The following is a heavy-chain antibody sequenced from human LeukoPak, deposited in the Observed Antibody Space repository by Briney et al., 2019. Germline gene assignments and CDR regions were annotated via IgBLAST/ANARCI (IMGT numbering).Heavy chain of an antibody. CDR3: ARVGRTYAPSSWFDP. Sequence: ASVKVSCKASGYTFTSYYMHWVRQAPGQGLEWMGIINPSGGSTSYAQKFQGRVTITRDTSTSTVYMELSSLRSEDTAVYYCARVGRTYAPSSWFDPWGQGTLVTVSS. V-gene: IGHV1-46*01. D-gene: IGHD2-8*01. CDR2: INPSGGST. CDR1: GYTFTSYY. J-gene: IGHJ5*02.